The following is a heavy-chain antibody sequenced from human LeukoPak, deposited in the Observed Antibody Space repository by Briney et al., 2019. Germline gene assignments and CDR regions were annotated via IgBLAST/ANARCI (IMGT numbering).Heavy chain of an antibody. Sequence: PGGSLRLSCVVSGFTFSSYAMSWVRQAPGKGLEWVSGISGSGSTIYYADSVKGRFTISRDNAKNSLYLQMNSLRAEDTAVYYCAELGITMIGGVWGKGTTVTISS. V-gene: IGHV3-23*01. CDR2: ISGSGSTI. D-gene: IGHD3-10*02. CDR3: AELGITMIGGV. CDR1: GFTFSSYA. J-gene: IGHJ6*04.